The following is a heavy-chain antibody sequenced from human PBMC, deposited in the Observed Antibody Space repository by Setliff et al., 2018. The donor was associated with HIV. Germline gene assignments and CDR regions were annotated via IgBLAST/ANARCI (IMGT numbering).Heavy chain of an antibody. CDR3: ARKGNVGGWFDP. CDR2: LFYNGNT. Sequence: KTSETLSLTCTVSGGSISNNSYYWGWVRQPPGKGLELIGNLFYNGNTYYNPSLKSRVTISVDTSKNQFSLKLSSVTAADTAVYYCARKGNVGGWFDPWGQGTLVTVSS. V-gene: IGHV4-39*07. CDR1: GGSISNNSYY. J-gene: IGHJ5*02. D-gene: IGHD3-16*01.